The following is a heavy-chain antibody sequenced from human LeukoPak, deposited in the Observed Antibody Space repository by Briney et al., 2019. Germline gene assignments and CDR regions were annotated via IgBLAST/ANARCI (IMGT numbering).Heavy chain of an antibody. CDR3: ARSYGANSY. J-gene: IGHJ4*02. Sequence: GGSLRLSCEVSGFTFSTYAMNWVRQAPGKGLEWVSAISGSGGSTYYADSVKGRFTISRDNSKNTLYLQMSSLRAEDTAVYYCARSYGANSYWGQGTLATVSS. CDR2: ISGSGGST. D-gene: IGHD4-23*01. CDR1: GFTFSTYA. V-gene: IGHV3-23*01.